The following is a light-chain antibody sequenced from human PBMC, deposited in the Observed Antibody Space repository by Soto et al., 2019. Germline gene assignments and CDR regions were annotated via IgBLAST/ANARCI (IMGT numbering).Light chain of an antibody. CDR3: AAWDDSLNGQV. Sequence: QSVLTQPPSASGTPGQRVTISCSGSSSNIGLNSVTWYQHLPGTAPKLLIYSDDERPSGVPDRFSGSKSGTSASLAISWLQPDDEADYYCAAWDDSLNGQVFGTGTKPPS. CDR1: SSNIGLNS. J-gene: IGLJ1*01. V-gene: IGLV1-44*01. CDR2: SDD.